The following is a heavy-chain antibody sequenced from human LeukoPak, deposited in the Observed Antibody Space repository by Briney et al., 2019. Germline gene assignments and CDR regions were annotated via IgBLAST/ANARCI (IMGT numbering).Heavy chain of an antibody. CDR3: ARVYYGSGSYSGYYYYGMDV. CDR1: GYTFTGYY. Sequence: ASVKVSCKASGYTFTGYYMHWVRQAPGQGLEWMGWINPNSGGTNYAQKFQGRVTMTRDTSISTAYMELSRLRSDDTAVYYCARVYYGSGSYSGYYYYGMDVWGQGTTVTVSS. J-gene: IGHJ6*02. CDR2: INPNSGGT. D-gene: IGHD3-10*01. V-gene: IGHV1-2*02.